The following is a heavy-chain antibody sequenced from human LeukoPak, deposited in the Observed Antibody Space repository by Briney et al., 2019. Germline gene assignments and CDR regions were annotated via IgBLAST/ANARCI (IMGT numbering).Heavy chain of an antibody. Sequence: GESLKISCKASEYTFTGYYLHWVRQAPGQGLEWMGWINPNSGGTDFAQKFQGRVTLTRDTSISTAYMELSSLRSDDTALYYCARGGAVTGAGDLWYFDLWGRGTLVTVSS. J-gene: IGHJ2*01. CDR1: EYTFTGYY. D-gene: IGHD2-8*02. CDR3: ARGGAVTGAGDLWYFDL. V-gene: IGHV1-2*02. CDR2: INPNSGGT.